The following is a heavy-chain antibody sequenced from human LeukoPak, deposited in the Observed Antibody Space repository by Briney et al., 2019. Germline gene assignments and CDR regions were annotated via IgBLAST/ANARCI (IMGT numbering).Heavy chain of an antibody. V-gene: IGHV3-23*01. CDR2: ISATGGST. CDR1: GLTFSSYV. D-gene: IGHD3-22*01. Sequence: GGSLRLSCTASGLTFSSYVMIWLRQAPGKGLEWVSTISATGGSTFYADSVRGRFTISRDNSRSTLYLQMNSLRAEDTATYYCSPPRGDSSGYYYVYWGQGTLVTVSS. J-gene: IGHJ4*02. CDR3: SPPRGDSSGYYYVY.